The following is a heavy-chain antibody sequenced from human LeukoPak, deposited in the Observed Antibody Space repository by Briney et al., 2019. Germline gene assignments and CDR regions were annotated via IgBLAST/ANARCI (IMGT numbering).Heavy chain of an antibody. J-gene: IGHJ4*02. V-gene: IGHV4-30-2*01. CDR3: ATTYCSSTSCYLDY. Sequence: TLSLTCTVSGGSISSGGYYWSWIRQPPGKGLEWIGYIYHSGSTYYNPSLKSRVTISVDRSKNQFSLKLSSVTAADTAVYYCATTYCSSTSCYLDYWGQGTLVTVSS. CDR2: IYHSGST. D-gene: IGHD2-2*01. CDR1: GGSISSGGYY.